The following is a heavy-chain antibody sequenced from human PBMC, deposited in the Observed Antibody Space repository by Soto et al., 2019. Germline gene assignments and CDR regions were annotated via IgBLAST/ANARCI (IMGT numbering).Heavy chain of an antibody. Sequence: SETLSLTCAVSGGSISSGGYSWSWIRQPPGKGLEWIGYIYHSGSTYYNPSLKSRVTISVDRSKNQFSLKLSSVTAADTAVYYCARGQLWLSYWGQGTLVTVSS. J-gene: IGHJ4*02. D-gene: IGHD5-18*01. CDR3: ARGQLWLSY. V-gene: IGHV4-30-2*01. CDR1: GGSISSGGYS. CDR2: IYHSGST.